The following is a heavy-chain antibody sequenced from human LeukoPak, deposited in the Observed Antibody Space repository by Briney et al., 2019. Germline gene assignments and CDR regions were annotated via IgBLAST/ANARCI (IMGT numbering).Heavy chain of an antibody. CDR3: ARQADRSGWWNDY. V-gene: IGHV3-66*04. CDR2: IGSDGKT. CDR1: GLTVSSY. J-gene: IGHJ4*02. D-gene: IGHD6-19*01. Sequence: PGRSLRLSCAASGLTVSSYMSWVRQAPGKGLGWVSAIGSDGKTYYGDSVKGRFTISRDNSKNTLYLQMNSLRADDTAVYYCARQADRSGWWNDYWGQGALVAVSS.